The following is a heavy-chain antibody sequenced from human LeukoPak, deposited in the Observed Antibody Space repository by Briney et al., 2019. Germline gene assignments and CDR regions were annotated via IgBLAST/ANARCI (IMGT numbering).Heavy chain of an antibody. J-gene: IGHJ3*02. CDR1: GYTFTGYY. V-gene: IGHV1-2*06. CDR3: ARVKAVAGTRGAFDI. Sequence: ASVKVSCKASGYTFTGYYMRWVRQAPGQGLEWMGRINPNSGGTNYAQKFQGRVTMTRDTSISTAYMELSRLRSDDTAVYYCARVKAVAGTRGAFDIWGQGTMVTVSS. CDR2: INPNSGGT. D-gene: IGHD6-19*01.